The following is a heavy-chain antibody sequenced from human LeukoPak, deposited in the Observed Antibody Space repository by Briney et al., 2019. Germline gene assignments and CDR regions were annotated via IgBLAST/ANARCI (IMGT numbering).Heavy chain of an antibody. D-gene: IGHD1-26*01. CDR3: ARTTSRWYFDL. Sequence: ASVKVSCKASGSTFTIYFMHWVRQAPGQGLELMGIINPSGSSTSYAQKFQGRVTMTRDTSTSTGYMELSSLGSEDTAVYHCARTTSRWYFDLWGRGTLVTVSS. CDR2: INPSGSST. CDR1: GSTFTIYF. J-gene: IGHJ2*01. V-gene: IGHV1-46*01.